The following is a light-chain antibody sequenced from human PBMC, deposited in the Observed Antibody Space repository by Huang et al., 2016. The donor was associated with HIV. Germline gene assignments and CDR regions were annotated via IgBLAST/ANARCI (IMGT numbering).Light chain of an antibody. CDR2: ATS. Sequence: IQLTQSPSSLSVFVGDRVTITCRASQDITNYLAWDQHKPGEAPKLLIYATSTLQSGVPSRFSGSGSGSDFTLTIASLQPEDSATYYCQQVNSYPFTFGGGSKVEIK. CDR3: QQVNSYPFT. J-gene: IGKJ4*01. V-gene: IGKV1-9*01. CDR1: QDITNY.